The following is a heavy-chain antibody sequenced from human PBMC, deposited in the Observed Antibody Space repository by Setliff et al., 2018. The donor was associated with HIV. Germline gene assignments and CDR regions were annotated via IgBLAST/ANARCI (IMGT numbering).Heavy chain of an antibody. J-gene: IGHJ4*02. V-gene: IGHV1-18*01. CDR2: ISGYNGNT. CDR3: ARELRGYSGHDVA. CDR1: GYTFTAYG. D-gene: IGHD5-12*01. Sequence: ASVKVSCKASGYTFTAYGINWVRQAPGLGLEWMGWISGYNGNTEYAQKFQGRVTMTRDTSTSTVDMELSSLRSEDTAVYYCARELRGYSGHDVAWGQGTLVTVSS.